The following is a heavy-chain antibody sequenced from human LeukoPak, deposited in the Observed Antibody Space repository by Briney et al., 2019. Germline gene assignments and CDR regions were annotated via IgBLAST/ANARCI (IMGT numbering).Heavy chain of an antibody. D-gene: IGHD4-17*01. J-gene: IGHJ6*03. V-gene: IGHV1-18*01. CDR2: INPDNDNT. Sequence: ASVKVSCKASGYTFTSYDINWVRQAPGQGLEWMGWINPDNDNTEYGQTFQGRLTMTTDTSTSTIFMELRSLRSDDTAVYYCARVYGYYYYYMDVWGEGTTVTVSS. CDR1: GYTFTSYD. CDR3: ARVYGYYYYYMDV.